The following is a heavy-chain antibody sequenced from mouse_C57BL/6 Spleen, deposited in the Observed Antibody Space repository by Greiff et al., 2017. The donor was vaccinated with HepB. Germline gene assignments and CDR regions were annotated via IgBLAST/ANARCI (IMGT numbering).Heavy chain of an antibody. Sequence: QVQLQQPGAELVKPGASVKLSCKASGYTFTSYWMHWVKQRPGRGLEWIGRIDPNSGGTKYNEKFKSKATLTVDKPSSTAYMQLSSLTSEDSAVYYCARGLVITTVVADFDYWGQGPTLTVSS. CDR1: GYTFTSYW. D-gene: IGHD1-1*01. CDR2: IDPNSGGT. J-gene: IGHJ2*01. CDR3: ARGLVITTVVADFDY. V-gene: IGHV1-72*01.